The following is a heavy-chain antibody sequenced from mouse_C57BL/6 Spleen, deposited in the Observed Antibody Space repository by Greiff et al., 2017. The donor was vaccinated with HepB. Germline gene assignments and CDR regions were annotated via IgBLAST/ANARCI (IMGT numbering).Heavy chain of an antibody. J-gene: IGHJ2*01. CDR3: ARSKGSYFDY. Sequence: EVKLMESGPELAKPGASVKIPCKASGYTFTDYNMDWVKQSHGKSLEWIGDINPNNGGTIYNQKFKGKATLTVDKSSSTAYMELRSLTSEDTAVYYCARSKGSYFDYWGQGTTLTVSS. CDR2: INPNNGGT. CDR1: GYTFTDYN. V-gene: IGHV1-18*01.